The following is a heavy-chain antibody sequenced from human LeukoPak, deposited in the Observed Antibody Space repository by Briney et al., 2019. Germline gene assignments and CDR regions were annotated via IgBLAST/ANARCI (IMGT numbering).Heavy chain of an antibody. CDR3: ARAVTDCSSTSCYTGLYYYYMDV. CDR1: GGSISSYY. J-gene: IGHJ6*03. V-gene: IGHV4-4*07. D-gene: IGHD2-2*02. Sequence: SETLSLTCTVSGGSISSYYRSWIRQPAGKGLEWIGRIYTSGSTNYNPSLKSRVTMSVDTSKNQFSLKLSSVTAADTAVYYCARAVTDCSSTSCYTGLYYYYMDVWGKGTTVTVSS. CDR2: IYTSGST.